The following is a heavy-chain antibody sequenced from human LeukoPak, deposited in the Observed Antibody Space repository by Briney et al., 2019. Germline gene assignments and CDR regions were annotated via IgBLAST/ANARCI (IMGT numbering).Heavy chain of an antibody. Sequence: GGSLRLSCAASGFTLSGSAMSWVRQAPGKGLEWVANTNQDGGEKYYVDSVKGRFTISRVNAKNSLYLQMNSLRAEDTAVYYCARAASSGSYTQLGYCGQGTLVTVSS. V-gene: IGHV3-7*04. CDR2: TNQDGGEK. J-gene: IGHJ4*02. CDR3: ARAASSGSYTQLGY. D-gene: IGHD1-26*01. CDR1: GFTLSGSA.